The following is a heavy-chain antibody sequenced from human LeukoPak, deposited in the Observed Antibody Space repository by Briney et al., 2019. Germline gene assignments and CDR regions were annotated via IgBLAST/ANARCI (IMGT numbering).Heavy chain of an antibody. V-gene: IGHV3-23*01. Sequence: GRSLRLSCAASGFTFSSYAMSWVRQAPGKGLEWVSAISGSGGSTYYADSVKGRFTISRDNSKNTLYLQMNSLRAEDTAVYYCAKGSRLHRVYYFDYWGQGTLVTVSS. CDR1: GFTFSSYA. J-gene: IGHJ4*02. D-gene: IGHD4-11*01. CDR3: AKGSRLHRVYYFDY. CDR2: ISGSGGST.